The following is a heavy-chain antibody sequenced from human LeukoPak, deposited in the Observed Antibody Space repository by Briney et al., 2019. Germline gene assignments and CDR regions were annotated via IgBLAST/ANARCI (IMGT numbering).Heavy chain of an antibody. CDR1: GGSISSYY. D-gene: IGHD5-18*01. CDR2: IYYSGST. V-gene: IGHV4-59*01. CDR3: ARTTEGGYTYDYFYYYYMDV. Sequence: SETLSLTCTVSGGSISSYYWSWIRQPPGKGLGWIGYIYYSGSTNYNPSLKSRVTISVDTSKNQFSLKLSSVTAADTAVYYCARTTEGGYTYDYFYYYYMDVWGKGTTVTISS. J-gene: IGHJ6*03.